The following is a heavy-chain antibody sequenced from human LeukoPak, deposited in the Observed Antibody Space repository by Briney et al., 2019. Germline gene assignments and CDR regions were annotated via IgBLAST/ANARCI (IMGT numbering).Heavy chain of an antibody. CDR2: IYPGDSDT. D-gene: IGHD5-18*01. J-gene: IGHJ4*02. CDR3: ARLVTGDTAMGYFDY. Sequence: GEPLQSSCQGSGYGFTSYWIGWGRRMPGKGLEWMGIIYPGDSDTRYSPSFQGQVTISAEKSISTAYLQWSSLNASDTAMYYCARLVTGDTAMGYFDYWGQGTLVTVSS. CDR1: GYGFTSYW. V-gene: IGHV5-51*01.